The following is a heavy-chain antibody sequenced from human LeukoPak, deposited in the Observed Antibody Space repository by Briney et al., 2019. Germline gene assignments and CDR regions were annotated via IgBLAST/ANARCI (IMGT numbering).Heavy chain of an antibody. J-gene: IGHJ4*02. Sequence: PSETLSLTCTVSGGSISSYYWSRIRQPPGKGLEWIGYIYYSGSTNYNPSLKSRVTISVDTSKNQFSLKLSSVTAADTAVYYCARQSTTVTSRFDYWGQGTLVTVSS. CDR3: ARQSTTVTSRFDY. CDR2: IYYSGST. D-gene: IGHD4-17*01. V-gene: IGHV4-59*08. CDR1: GGSISSYY.